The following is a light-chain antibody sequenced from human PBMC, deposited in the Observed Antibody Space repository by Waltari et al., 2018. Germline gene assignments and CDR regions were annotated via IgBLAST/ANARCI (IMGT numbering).Light chain of an antibody. CDR3: SSYVGSNNPV. CDR2: EVS. Sequence: QSALTQPPSASGSPGQSVTISCTGTSRYLGGYDFVSWYQHHPGKAPKLSIYEVSKRPSGVPDRFSGSKSGNTASLTVSGLQAEDEADYYCSSYVGSNNPVFGGGTKLTVL. V-gene: IGLV2-8*01. CDR1: SRYLGGYDF. J-gene: IGLJ2*01.